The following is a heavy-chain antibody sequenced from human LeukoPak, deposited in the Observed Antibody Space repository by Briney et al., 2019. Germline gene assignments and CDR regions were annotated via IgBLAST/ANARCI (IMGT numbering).Heavy chain of an antibody. CDR1: GFTFSTYR. D-gene: IGHD3-16*01. J-gene: IGHJ4*02. CDR2: INTDGTIT. CDR3: SRSTFGQYDY. V-gene: IGHV3-74*01. Sequence: GGSLRLSCAVSGFTFSTYRMHWVRQAPGKGLVWVSRINTDGTITNYADSVKGRFTISRDNAKNMLHLQMNSLRADDTAVYYCSRSTFGQYDYWGQGTLVTVSS.